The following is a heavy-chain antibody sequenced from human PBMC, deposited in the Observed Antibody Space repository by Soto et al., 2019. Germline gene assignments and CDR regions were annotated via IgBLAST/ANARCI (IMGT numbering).Heavy chain of an antibody. Sequence: AVKVSCKASGGTFSSYAISWVRQAPGQGLEWMGGIIPIFGTANYAQKFQGRVTITADKSTSTAYMELSSLRSEDTAVYYCAVSSSSYYYYYYGIDVWGQGTTVTVSS. J-gene: IGHJ6*02. CDR1: GGTFSSYA. D-gene: IGHD6-6*01. V-gene: IGHV1-69*06. CDR2: IIPIFGTA. CDR3: AVSSSSYYYYYYGIDV.